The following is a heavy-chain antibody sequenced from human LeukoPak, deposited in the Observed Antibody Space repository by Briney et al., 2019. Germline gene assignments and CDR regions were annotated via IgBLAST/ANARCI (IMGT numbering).Heavy chain of an antibody. CDR2: IWYDGSNK. V-gene: IGHV3-33*06. CDR1: GFTFSSYG. D-gene: IGHD1-14*01. CDR3: AKGGEPSYYYYYMDV. J-gene: IGHJ6*03. Sequence: PGRSLRLSCAASGFTFSSYGMHWVRQAPGKGLEWVAVIWYDGSNKYYADSVKGRFTISRGNSKNTLYLQMNSLRAEDTAVYYCAKGGEPSYYYYYMDVWGKGTTVTVSS.